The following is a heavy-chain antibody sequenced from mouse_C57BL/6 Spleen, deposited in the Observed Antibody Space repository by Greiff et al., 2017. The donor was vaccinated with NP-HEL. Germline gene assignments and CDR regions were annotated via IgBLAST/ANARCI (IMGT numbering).Heavy chain of an antibody. V-gene: IGHV3-1*01. CDR3: ARGNSNYPWFGY. Sequence: EVKLEESGPGMVKPSQSLSLTCTVTGYSITSGYDWHWIRHFPGNKLEWMGYISYSGSTNYNPSLKSRISITHDTSKNHFFLKLNSVTTEDTATYYCARGNSNYPWFGYWGQGTLVTVSA. CDR1: GYSITSGYD. CDR2: ISYSGST. D-gene: IGHD2-5*01. J-gene: IGHJ3*01.